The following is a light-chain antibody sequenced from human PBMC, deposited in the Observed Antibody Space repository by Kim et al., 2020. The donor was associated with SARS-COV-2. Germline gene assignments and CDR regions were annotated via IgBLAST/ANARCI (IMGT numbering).Light chain of an antibody. CDR3: QVWDSSSDHVV. J-gene: IGLJ2*01. Sequence: APGKKARITCGGNNIGSKSVHWYQQKPGQAPVLVVYYDSYRPSGIPERFSGSNSGNTATLTISRVEAGDEADYYCQVWDSSSDHVVFGGGTQLTVL. V-gene: IGLV3-21*03. CDR1: NIGSKS. CDR2: YDS.